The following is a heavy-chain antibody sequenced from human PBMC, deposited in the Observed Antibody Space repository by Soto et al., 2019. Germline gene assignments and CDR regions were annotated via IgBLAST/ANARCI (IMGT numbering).Heavy chain of an antibody. J-gene: IGHJ4*02. CDR2: RYFSGST. Sequence: SETLSLTCTVSGGSISSSSSYWGWIRQPPGKGLEWIGSRYFSGSTYYNPSLKSRVTISVDTAKNQVSLQLNSMTPEDTAMYYCARQASGDSWYGGIDYWGQGTQVTVSS. V-gene: IGHV4-39*01. CDR1: GGSISSSSSY. CDR3: ARQASGDSWYGGIDY. D-gene: IGHD1-26*01.